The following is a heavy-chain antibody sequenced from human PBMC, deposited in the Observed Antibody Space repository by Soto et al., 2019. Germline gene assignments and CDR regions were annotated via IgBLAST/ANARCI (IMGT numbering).Heavy chain of an antibody. D-gene: IGHD5-18*01. J-gene: IGHJ4*02. V-gene: IGHV4-34*01. CDR1: GGSFSGYY. Sequence: SETLSLTCAVYGGSFSGYYWSWIRQPPGKGLEWIGEINHSEITDYNPSLKSRITISVDTSKNQFSLKLSSMTAADTAVYYCARGGMDSYAPKKFDYWGQGTLVTVSS. CDR2: INHSEIT. CDR3: ARGGMDSYAPKKFDY.